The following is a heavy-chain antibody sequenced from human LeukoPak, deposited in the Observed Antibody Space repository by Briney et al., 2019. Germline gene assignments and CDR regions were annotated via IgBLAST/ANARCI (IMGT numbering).Heavy chain of an antibody. Sequence: GGSLRLSCAASGFTFSTYAIHWVRQAPGKGLEWVAFISNNGRNKDYADSVKGRFTISRDNSKNTLYLQVNSLRAEDTAVYYCARDYYGSGLDYWGQGTLVSASS. D-gene: IGHD3-10*01. CDR1: GFTFSTYA. CDR3: ARDYYGSGLDY. V-gene: IGHV3-30*04. CDR2: ISNNGRNK. J-gene: IGHJ4*02.